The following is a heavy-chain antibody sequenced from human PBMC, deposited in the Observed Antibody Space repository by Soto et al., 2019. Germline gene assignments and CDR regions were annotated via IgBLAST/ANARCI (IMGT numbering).Heavy chain of an antibody. J-gene: IGHJ5*02. CDR1: GYTFTGYY. V-gene: IGHV1-8*02. Sequence: GASVKVSCKASGYTFTGYYMHWVRQAPGQGLEWMGWMNPNSGNTGYAQKFQGRVTMTRNTSISTAYMELSSLRSEDTAVYYCARANVFRFSEDWFDPWGQGTLVTVSS. CDR2: MNPNSGNT. CDR3: ARANVFRFSEDWFDP. D-gene: IGHD3-3*01.